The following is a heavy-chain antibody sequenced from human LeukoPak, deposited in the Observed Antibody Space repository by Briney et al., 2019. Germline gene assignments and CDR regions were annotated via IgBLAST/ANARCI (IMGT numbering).Heavy chain of an antibody. J-gene: IGHJ4*02. CDR2: INHSGST. V-gene: IGHV4-34*01. Sequence: SETLSLTCAVYGGSFSGYYWSWGREPPGKGLEWIGEINHSGSTNYNPSLKSRVTISVDTSKNQFSLKLSSVTAADTAVYYCARVGSDYWGQGTLVTVSS. CDR3: ARVGSDY. D-gene: IGHD2-15*01. CDR1: GGSFSGYY.